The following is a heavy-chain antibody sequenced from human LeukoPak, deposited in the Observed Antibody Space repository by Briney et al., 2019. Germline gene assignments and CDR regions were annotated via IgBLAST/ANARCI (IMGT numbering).Heavy chain of an antibody. CDR3: ATLPIFGVVIPY. Sequence: ASVKVSCKVSGYTLTELSMHWVRQAPGKGLEWMGGFDPEDGETIYAQKFQGRVTMTEDTSTDTAYMELSSLRSEDTAVYCCATLPIFGVVIPYWGQGTLVTVSS. CDR2: FDPEDGET. V-gene: IGHV1-24*01. J-gene: IGHJ4*02. D-gene: IGHD3-3*01. CDR1: GYTLTELS.